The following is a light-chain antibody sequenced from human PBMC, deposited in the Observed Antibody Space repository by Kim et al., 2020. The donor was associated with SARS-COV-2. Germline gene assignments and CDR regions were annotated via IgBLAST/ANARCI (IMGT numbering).Light chain of an antibody. CDR3: QQYGSSPPYS. CDR2: GAS. CDR1: QSVSSSY. V-gene: IGKV3-20*01. J-gene: IGKJ2*03. Sequence: SSGERATLACRARQSVSSSYLAWYQQTPGQAPRLLIYGASSRATGIPDRFSGSGSGTDFTLTISRLEPEDFAVYYCQQYGSSPPYSFGQGTKLEI.